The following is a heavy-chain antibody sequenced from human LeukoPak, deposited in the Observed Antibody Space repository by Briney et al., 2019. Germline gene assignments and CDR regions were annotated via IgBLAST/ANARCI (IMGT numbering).Heavy chain of an antibody. J-gene: IGHJ6*02. CDR1: GGTFSSYA. Sequence: SVKVSCKASGGTFSSYAISWVRQAPGKGLEWMGGFDPEDGETIYAQKFQGRVTITADESTSTAYMELSSLRSEDTAVYYCARDPGDGMDVWGQGTTVTVSS. CDR3: ARDPGDGMDV. D-gene: IGHD1-26*01. CDR2: FDPEDGET. V-gene: IGHV1-69*13.